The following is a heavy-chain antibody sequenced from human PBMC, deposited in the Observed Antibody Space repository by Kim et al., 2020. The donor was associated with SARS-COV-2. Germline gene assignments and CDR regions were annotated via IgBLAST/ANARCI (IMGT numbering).Heavy chain of an antibody. D-gene: IGHD3-10*01. CDR3: ARARSTGEIYGSGSTIDY. J-gene: IGHJ4*02. Sequence: GGSLRLSCAASGFTFSSYEMNWVRQAPGKGLEWVSYISSSGSTIYYADSVKGRFTISRDNAKNSLYLQMNSLRAEDTAVYYCARARSTGEIYGSGSTIDYWGQGTLVTVSS. CDR1: GFTFSSYE. CDR2: ISSSGSTI. V-gene: IGHV3-48*03.